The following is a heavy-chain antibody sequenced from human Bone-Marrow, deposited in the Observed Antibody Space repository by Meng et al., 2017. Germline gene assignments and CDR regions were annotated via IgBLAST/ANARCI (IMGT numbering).Heavy chain of an antibody. CDR1: GGSFSDYY. J-gene: IGHJ4*02. CDR2: INHSGST. D-gene: IGHD5-24*01. V-gene: IGHV4-34*01. CDR3: ATSRDGYGFGY. Sequence: SETLSLTCAVHGGSFSDYYWSWIRQPPGKGLEWIGEINHSGSTNYNPSLKSRVTISVDTSKNQFSLKLSSVTAADTAVYYCATSRDGYGFGYWGQGTLVTVSS.